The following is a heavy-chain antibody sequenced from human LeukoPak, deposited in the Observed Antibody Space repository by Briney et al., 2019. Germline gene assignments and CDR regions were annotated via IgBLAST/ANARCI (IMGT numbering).Heavy chain of an antibody. CDR1: GFTLSSYW. D-gene: IGHD2-15*01. CDR3: TRPLGYCSGGSCFPFDY. J-gene: IGHJ4*02. CDR2: IKQDGSET. Sequence: GGSLRLSCAASGFTLSSYWLTWVRQAPGKGLEWVANIKQDGSETYYVDSVKGRFTISRDNAKNPLYLQMNSLRAEDTAVYYCTRPLGYCSGGSCFPFDYWGQGTLVTVSS. V-gene: IGHV3-7*03.